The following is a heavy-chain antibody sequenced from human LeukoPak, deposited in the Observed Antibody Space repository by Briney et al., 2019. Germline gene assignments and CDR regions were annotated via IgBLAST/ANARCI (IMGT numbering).Heavy chain of an antibody. CDR3: ARSHVLRYFDWLSSEPTHFDY. V-gene: IGHV4-34*01. Sequence: SETLSLTCAVYGGSFSGYYWSWIRQPPGKGLEGIGEINHSGSTNYNPSLKGRVTISVDTSKNQFSLKLSSVTAADTAVYYCARSHVLRYFDWLSSEPTHFDYWGQGTLVTVSS. CDR1: GGSFSGYY. CDR2: INHSGST. J-gene: IGHJ4*02. D-gene: IGHD3-9*01.